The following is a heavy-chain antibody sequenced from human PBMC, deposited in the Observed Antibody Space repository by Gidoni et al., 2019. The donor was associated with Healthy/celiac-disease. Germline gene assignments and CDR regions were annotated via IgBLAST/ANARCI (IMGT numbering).Heavy chain of an antibody. Sequence: QLQLQASGPGLVTPSETLSLTCTVSGGSISSSSYYWGWIRQPPGKGLEWIGSIYYSGSTYYNPSLKSRVTISVDTSKNQFSLKLSSVTAADTAVYYCARIDAGRLHSGYDYWGQGTLVTVSS. CDR2: IYYSGST. CDR1: GGSISSSSYY. V-gene: IGHV4-39*01. J-gene: IGHJ4*02. CDR3: ARIDAGRLHSGYDY. D-gene: IGHD5-12*01.